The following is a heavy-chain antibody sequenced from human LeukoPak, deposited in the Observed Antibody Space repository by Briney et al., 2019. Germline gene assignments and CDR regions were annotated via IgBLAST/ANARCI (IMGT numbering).Heavy chain of an antibody. CDR2: INSDGSST. D-gene: IGHD3-10*01. V-gene: IGHV3-74*01. CDR1: GFTFSSYW. Sequence: GGSLRLSCSASGFTFSSYWMHWVRQAPGKGLVWVSRINSDGSSTYYADSVKGRFSISRDNAKNTLYLQMNSLRAEDTAVYYCARGYGDWFDPWGQGTLVTVSS. J-gene: IGHJ5*02. CDR3: ARGYGDWFDP.